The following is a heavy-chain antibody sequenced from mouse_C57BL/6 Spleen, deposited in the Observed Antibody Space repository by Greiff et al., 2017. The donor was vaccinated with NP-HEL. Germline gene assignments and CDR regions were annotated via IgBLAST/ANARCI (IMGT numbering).Heavy chain of an antibody. Sequence: EVQLQQSGAELVRPGASVKLSCTASGFNIKDDYMHWVKQRPEQGLEWIGWIDPENGDTEYASKFQGKATITADTSSNTAYLQLSSLTSEDSAVYYCARGIYYDYSLYYFDYWGQGTTLTVSS. CDR1: GFNIKDDY. D-gene: IGHD2-4*01. V-gene: IGHV14-4*01. CDR2: IDPENGDT. CDR3: ARGIYYDYSLYYFDY. J-gene: IGHJ2*01.